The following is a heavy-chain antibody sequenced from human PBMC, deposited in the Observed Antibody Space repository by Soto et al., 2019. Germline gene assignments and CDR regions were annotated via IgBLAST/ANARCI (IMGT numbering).Heavy chain of an antibody. V-gene: IGHV1-18*01. CDR1: GYIFTTYG. CDR3: ARGGYGDY. J-gene: IGHJ4*01. Sequence: QVHLVQSGAEVKKPGASVKVSCKGSGYIFTTYGITWVRQAPGQGLEWMGWISAQNGNTKYAQKRQGRVTVTRDTSTSAAYMELSNPRVDDTAVYYWARGGYGDYWGHGSLVTVSS. D-gene: IGHD1-1*01. CDR2: ISAQNGNT.